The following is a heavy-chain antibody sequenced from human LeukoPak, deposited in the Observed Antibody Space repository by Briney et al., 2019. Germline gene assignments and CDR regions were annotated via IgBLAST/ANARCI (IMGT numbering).Heavy chain of an antibody. CDR3: AGDWRHDAFDI. V-gene: IGHV4-34*01. CDR1: GGSFSGYY. J-gene: IGHJ3*02. Sequence: SETLSLTCAVYGGSFSGYYWSWIRQPPGKGLEWIGEINHSGSTNYNPSLKSRVTISVDTSKNQFSLKLSSVTAADTAVYYCAGDWRHDAFDIWGQGTMVTVSS. CDR2: INHSGST. D-gene: IGHD2-21*01.